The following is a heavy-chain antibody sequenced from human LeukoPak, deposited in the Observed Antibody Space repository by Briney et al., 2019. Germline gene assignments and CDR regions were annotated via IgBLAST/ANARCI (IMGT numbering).Heavy chain of an antibody. CDR1: GFTFTTYW. CDR3: AKLSRFAVVVAAYDY. J-gene: IGHJ4*02. D-gene: IGHD2-15*01. Sequence: GGSLRLSCAASGFTFTTYWMSWVRQAPGKGLEWVANINQDGSEKYFVDSVKGRFTISRDNAKNSLYLQMNSLRVEDTAVYYCAKLSRFAVVVAAYDYWGQGTLVTVSS. V-gene: IGHV3-7*01. CDR2: INQDGSEK.